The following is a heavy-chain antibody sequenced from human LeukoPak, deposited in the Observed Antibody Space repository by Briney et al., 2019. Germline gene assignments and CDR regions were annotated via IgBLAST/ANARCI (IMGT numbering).Heavy chain of an antibody. CDR1: GFTFSSYE. CDR2: ISSSGSTI. D-gene: IGHD2-8*02. J-gene: IGHJ4*02. Sequence: GGSLRLSCAASGFTFSSYEMNWVRQAPGKGLEWVSYISSSGSTIYYADSVKGRFTISRDNAKNSLSLRMNSLRAEDTAVYYCARGHTVHRYWGQGTLVTVSS. V-gene: IGHV3-48*03. CDR3: ARGHTVHRY.